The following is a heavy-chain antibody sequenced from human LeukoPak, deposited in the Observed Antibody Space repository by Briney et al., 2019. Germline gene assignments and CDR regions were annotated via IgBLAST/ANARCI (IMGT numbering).Heavy chain of an antibody. V-gene: IGHV4-34*01. J-gene: IGHJ5*02. Sequence: SETLSLTCAVYGGSFSGYYWSWIRQPPGKGLEWIGEINHSRSTNYNPSLKSRVTISVDTSKNQFSLKLSSVTAADTAVYYCARGSASPWGQGTLVTVSS. CDR2: INHSRST. CDR3: ARGSASP. CDR1: GGSFSGYY. D-gene: IGHD6-25*01.